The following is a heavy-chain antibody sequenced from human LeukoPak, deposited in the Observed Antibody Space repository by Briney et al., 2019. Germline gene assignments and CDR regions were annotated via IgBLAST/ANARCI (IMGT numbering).Heavy chain of an antibody. Sequence: SETLSLTCAVYGGSFCGYYLSWIRQPPGKGLEWIGEINHSGSTNYNPSLKSRVTISVDTSKNQFSLKLSSVTAADTAVYYCARGVVCSSTSCRFDYWGQGTLVTVSS. CDR1: GGSFCGYY. J-gene: IGHJ4*02. CDR3: ARGVVCSSTSCRFDY. CDR2: INHSGST. D-gene: IGHD2-2*01. V-gene: IGHV4-34*01.